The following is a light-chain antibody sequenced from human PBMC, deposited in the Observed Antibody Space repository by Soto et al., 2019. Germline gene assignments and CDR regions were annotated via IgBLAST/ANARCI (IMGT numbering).Light chain of an antibody. J-gene: IGKJ1*01. V-gene: IGKV3-20*01. CDR1: QSTFSNY. CDR3: HQYGNSPWT. Sequence: ETVLTQSPCTLSLSPGERASLSCRASQSTFSNYLAWFQKKPGQAPRLLIYETSNSATGVPDRFSGSGSGTDFTLTISRLEPEDFAVYYCHQYGNSPWTLGQGTKVEI. CDR2: ETS.